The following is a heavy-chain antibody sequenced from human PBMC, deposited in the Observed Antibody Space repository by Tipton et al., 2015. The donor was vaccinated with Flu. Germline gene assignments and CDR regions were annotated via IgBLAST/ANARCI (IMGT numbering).Heavy chain of an antibody. CDR1: GGSMSSYY. CDR3: ARGSGSGTYVVFDN. D-gene: IGHD3-10*01. J-gene: IGHJ4*02. CDR2: MYTSGST. V-gene: IGHV4-4*07. Sequence: GLVKPSETLSLTCTVAGGSMSSYYWSWIRQPAGKGLEWIGRMYTSGSTYYNPSLKSRVTMSVDTSKKQFSLNLSSVTAADTAVYYCARGSGSGTYVVFDNWGQGTLVTVSS.